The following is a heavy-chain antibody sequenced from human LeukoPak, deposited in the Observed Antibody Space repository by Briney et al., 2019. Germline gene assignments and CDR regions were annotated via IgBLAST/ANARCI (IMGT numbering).Heavy chain of an antibody. J-gene: IGHJ4*02. Sequence: SVKVSCKASGGTFSSYTISGVRQAPGQGLEWMGRIIPILGIANYAQKFQGRVTITADKSASTAYMELSSLRSEDTAVYYCARDSVVPAAIMDYWGQGTLVTVSS. CDR2: IIPILGIA. CDR1: GGTFSSYT. D-gene: IGHD2-2*01. V-gene: IGHV1-69*04. CDR3: ARDSVVPAAIMDY.